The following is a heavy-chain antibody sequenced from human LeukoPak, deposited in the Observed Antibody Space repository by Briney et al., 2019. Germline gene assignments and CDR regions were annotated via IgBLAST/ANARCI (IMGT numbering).Heavy chain of an antibody. CDR1: GFTFSDYY. V-gene: IGHV3-11*04. Sequence: GGSLRLSCAASGFTFSDYYMTRIRQAPGKGLEWVSYISSSANTIYYADSVKGRFTISRDNAKNSLYLQMNSLRVEDTAVYYCATDRGYSSFDYWGQGTLVTVSS. CDR2: ISSSANTI. CDR3: ATDRGYSSFDY. D-gene: IGHD3-22*01. J-gene: IGHJ4*02.